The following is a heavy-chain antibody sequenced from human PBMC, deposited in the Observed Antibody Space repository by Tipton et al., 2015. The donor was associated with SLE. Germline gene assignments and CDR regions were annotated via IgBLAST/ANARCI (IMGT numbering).Heavy chain of an antibody. CDR3: AREMLPRTGWFDP. J-gene: IGHJ5*02. V-gene: IGHV4-39*02. CDR2: IFSDGRT. D-gene: IGHD1/OR15-1a*01. CDR1: GDSISSSNLY. Sequence: TLSLTCIVSGDSISSSNLYWVWNRQPPGKGLGWIGTIFSDGRTFYNPSLKSRVTISVDTSKNQFSLNLNSVTAADTAVYYCAREMLPRTGWFDPWGQGTLVTISS.